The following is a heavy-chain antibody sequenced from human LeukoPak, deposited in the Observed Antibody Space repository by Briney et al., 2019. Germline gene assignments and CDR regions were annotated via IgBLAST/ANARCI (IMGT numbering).Heavy chain of an antibody. CDR1: GYTFTGHY. V-gene: IGHV1-2*06. CDR2: MNSNTGDT. CDR3: VRGVRMGGGYSGYDTEDH. D-gene: IGHD5-12*01. J-gene: IGHJ4*02. Sequence: ASVKVSCKASGYTFTGHYMNWVRLAPGQGLEWMGRMNSNTGDTICAQKFQGRVTMTRDTSISTAYMELSSLKSDDTAIYFCVRGVRMGGGYSGYDTEDHWGQGTLVTVSS.